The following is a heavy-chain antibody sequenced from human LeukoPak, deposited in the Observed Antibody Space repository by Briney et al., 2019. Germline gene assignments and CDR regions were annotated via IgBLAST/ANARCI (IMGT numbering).Heavy chain of an antibody. D-gene: IGHD2-2*01. CDR3: AKDRQPIVVVPAAVDY. J-gene: IGHJ4*02. V-gene: IGHV3-30*02. CDR2: IRYDGSNK. Sequence: PGGSLRLSRAASGFTFSSYWMSWVRQAPGKWLEWVAFIRYDGSNKYYADSVKGRFTISRDNSKNTLYLQMNSLRAEDTAVYYCAKDRQPIVVVPAAVDYWGQGTLVTVSS. CDR1: GFTFSSYW.